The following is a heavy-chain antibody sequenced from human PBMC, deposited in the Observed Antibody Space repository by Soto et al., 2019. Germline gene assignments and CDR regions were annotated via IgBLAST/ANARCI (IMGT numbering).Heavy chain of an antibody. J-gene: IGHJ6*03. CDR2: IYYSGSP. CDR1: GGSISSGGYY. V-gene: IGHV4-31*03. D-gene: IGHD2-2*01. CDR3: ARDPVPLNYMDV. Sequence: SETLSLTCTVSGGSISSGGYYWSWIRQHPGKGLEWIGYIYYSGSPYYNPSLKSRVTISVDTSKNQFSLKLSSVTAADTAVYYCARDPVPLNYMDVWGKGTTVTVSS.